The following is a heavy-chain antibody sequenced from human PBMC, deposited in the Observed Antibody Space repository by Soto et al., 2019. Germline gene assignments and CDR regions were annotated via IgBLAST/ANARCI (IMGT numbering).Heavy chain of an antibody. V-gene: IGHV4-31*03. CDR3: ARSRLNKWFDT. CDR2: IYYSGST. CDR1: GGSISSRRYY. Sequence: TLSLPFTVSGGSISSRRYYWGWIRQHPGKGLEWIGYIYYSGSTYYNPSLKSRVTISVDTSKNQFSLKLSSVTAADTAVYYCARSRLNKWFDTWGQGTLVTVSS. J-gene: IGHJ5*02.